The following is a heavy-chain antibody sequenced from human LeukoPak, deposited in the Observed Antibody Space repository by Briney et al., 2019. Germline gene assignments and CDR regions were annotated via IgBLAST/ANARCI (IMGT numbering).Heavy chain of an antibody. J-gene: IGHJ6*03. V-gene: IGHV4-4*07. CDR2: IYTSGST. CDR1: GRSISSYY. Sequence: AETLSLTCTVSGRSISSYYWSWLRQPAGKGLEGVGRIYTSGSTNYNPSLKSRVTISVDKSKNQFSLKLNSVTAADTAVYYCARDPSSSYYYYMDVWGKGTTVTVSS. CDR3: ARDPSSSYYYYMDV. D-gene: IGHD6-6*01.